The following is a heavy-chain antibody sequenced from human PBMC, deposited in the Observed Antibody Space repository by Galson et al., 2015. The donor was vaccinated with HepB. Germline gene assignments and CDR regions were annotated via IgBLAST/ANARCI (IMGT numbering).Heavy chain of an antibody. CDR1: GFTFSSYG. D-gene: IGHD1-26*01. V-gene: IGHV3-33*01. Sequence: SLRLSCAASGFTFSSYGMHWVRQAPGKGLEWVAVIWYDGSNKYYADSVKGRFTISRDNSKNTLYLQMNSLRAEDTAVYYCARGEAWEVPFDYWGQGTLVTVSS. CDR3: ARGEAWEVPFDY. J-gene: IGHJ4*02. CDR2: IWYDGSNK.